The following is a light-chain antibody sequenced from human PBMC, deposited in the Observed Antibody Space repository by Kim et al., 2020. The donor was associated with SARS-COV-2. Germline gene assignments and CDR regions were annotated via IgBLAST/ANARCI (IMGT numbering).Light chain of an antibody. Sequence: GKTITISCTRSSGYIASTYVQWFQQRPGGAPAIVIYEDSRRPSGVPDRFSGSIDRSSNSASLTISGLRAEDEADYYCLSYDDTSQVFGGGTRLTVL. CDR1: SGYIASTY. CDR3: LSYDDTSQV. V-gene: IGLV6-57*03. J-gene: IGLJ3*02. CDR2: EDS.